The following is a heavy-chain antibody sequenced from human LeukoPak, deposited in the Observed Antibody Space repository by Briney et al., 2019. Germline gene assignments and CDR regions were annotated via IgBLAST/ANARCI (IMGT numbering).Heavy chain of an antibody. CDR3: ARAPGGNPTTHYFDY. J-gene: IGHJ4*01. Sequence: SETLSLTCTISGGSISSYYWTWIRQPPGKGLEWIGYIYNSGTTNYNPSLNSRVTISIDTSKNQFSLKLTSVTAADTAVYYCARAPGGNPTTHYFDYWGQEPWSPSPQ. CDR2: IYNSGTT. V-gene: IGHV4-59*01. D-gene: IGHD1-14*01. CDR1: GGSISSYY.